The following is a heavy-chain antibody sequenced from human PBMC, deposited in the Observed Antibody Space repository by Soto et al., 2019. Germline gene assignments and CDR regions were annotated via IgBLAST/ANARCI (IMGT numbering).Heavy chain of an antibody. V-gene: IGHV4-38-2*02. D-gene: IGHD3-16*01. J-gene: IGHJ4*02. Sequence: PSETLSLTCAVSGYSISSGYYWGWIRQPPGKGLEWIGSIYHSGSTYYNPSLKSRVTISVDTSKNQFSLKLSSVTAADTAVYYCARDAGGADYWGQGTLVTVSS. CDR3: ARDAGGADY. CDR1: GYSISSGYY. CDR2: IYHSGST.